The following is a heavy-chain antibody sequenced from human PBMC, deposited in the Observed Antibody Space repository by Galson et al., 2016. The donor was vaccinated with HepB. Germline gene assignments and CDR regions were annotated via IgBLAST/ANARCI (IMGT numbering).Heavy chain of an antibody. Sequence: PALVKPTQTLTVTCTFSGFSLNTRGVGVGWIRQPPGKALEWLALIYWDDDKRYSPSLKSRLTVTKDTSKNQVVLTVANLGPVDTATYFCARAFCGGDCYSYNVFFYHGLDVWGQGATVTVSS. CDR2: IYWDDDK. CDR1: GFSLNTRGVG. CDR3: ARAFCGGDCYSYNVFFYHGLDV. D-gene: IGHD2-21*01. V-gene: IGHV2-5*02. J-gene: IGHJ6*02.